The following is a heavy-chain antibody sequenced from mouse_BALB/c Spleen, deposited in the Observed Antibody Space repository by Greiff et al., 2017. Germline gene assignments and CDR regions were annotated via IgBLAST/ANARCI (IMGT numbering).Heavy chain of an antibody. J-gene: IGHJ2*01. D-gene: IGHD1-1*01. CDR3: AREGTTVFDY. CDR1: GFTFSSYA. V-gene: IGHV5-9-4*01. CDR2: ISSGGSYT. Sequence: EVKLVESGGGLVKPGGSLKLSCAASGFTFSSYAMSWVRQSPEKRLEWVAEISSGGSYTYYPDTVTGRFTISRDNAKNTLYLEMSSLRSEDTAMYYCAREGTTVFDYWGQGTTLTVSS.